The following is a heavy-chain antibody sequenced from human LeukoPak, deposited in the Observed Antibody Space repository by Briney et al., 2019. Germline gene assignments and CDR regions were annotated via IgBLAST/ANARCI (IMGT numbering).Heavy chain of an antibody. D-gene: IGHD1-1*01. CDR2: IYYSGST. CDR1: GGSISSSSYY. V-gene: IGHV4-39*01. CDR3: ARHSVQLTLGY. Sequence: SETLSLTCTVSGGSISSSSYYWGWIRQPPGKGLEWIVSIYYSGSTYYNPSLKSRVTISVDTSKNQFSLKLSSVTAADTAVYYCARHSVQLTLGYWGQGTLVTVSS. J-gene: IGHJ4*02.